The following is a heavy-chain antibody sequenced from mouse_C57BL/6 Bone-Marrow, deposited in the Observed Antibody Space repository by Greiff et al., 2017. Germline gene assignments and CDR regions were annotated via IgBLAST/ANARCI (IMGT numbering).Heavy chain of an antibody. V-gene: IGHV6-6*01. CDR3: TRRGYYYGSSWYWYFDV. J-gene: IGHJ1*03. CDR2: IRNKANNHAT. CDR1: GFTFSDAW. D-gene: IGHD1-1*01. Sequence: EVQGVESGGGLVQPGGSMKLSCAASGFTFSDAWMDWVRQSPEKGLEWVAEIRNKANNHATYYAESVKGRFTISRDDYKSSVYLQMNSLRAEDTGIYYCTRRGYYYGSSWYWYFDVWGTGTTVTVSS.